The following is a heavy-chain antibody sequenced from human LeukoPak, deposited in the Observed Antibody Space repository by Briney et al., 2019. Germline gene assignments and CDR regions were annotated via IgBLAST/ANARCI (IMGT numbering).Heavy chain of an antibody. J-gene: IGHJ4*02. D-gene: IGHD4-11*01. V-gene: IGHV5-51*01. Sequence: KDGESLKISCKGSGYSFTSYWIGWVRQMPGKGLEWMGIIYPGDSDTRYSPSFHGQVTISADKSISTAYLQWSSLKASDTAVYYCARHFSGDYINSVPVAFYLDYWGQGTLVTVTS. CDR1: GYSFTSYW. CDR2: IYPGDSDT. CDR3: ARHFSGDYINSVPVAFYLDY.